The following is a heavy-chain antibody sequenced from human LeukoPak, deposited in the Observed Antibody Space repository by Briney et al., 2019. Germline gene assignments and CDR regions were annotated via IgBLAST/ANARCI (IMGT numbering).Heavy chain of an antibody. J-gene: IGHJ4*02. CDR2: IYYSGST. V-gene: IGHV4-59*01. Sequence: PSETLSLTCTVSGGSTSGYYWSWIRQPPGKGLAWIGYIYYSGSTNYNPSLKSRVTLSVDTSKNQFSLKLTSVTAADTAVYYCARGYYDSSGYYLAAYWGQGTLVTVSS. CDR1: GGSTSGYY. CDR3: ARGYYDSSGYYLAAY. D-gene: IGHD3-22*01.